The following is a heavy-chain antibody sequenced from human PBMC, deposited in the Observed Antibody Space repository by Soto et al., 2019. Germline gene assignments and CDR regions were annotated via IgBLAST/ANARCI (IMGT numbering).Heavy chain of an antibody. D-gene: IGHD6-19*01. CDR2: INHSGST. Sequence: SETLSLTCAVYCGSFSGYYWSWIRQPPGKGLEWIGEINHSGSTNYSPSLKSRVTISVDTSKNQFSLKLSSVTAADTAVYYCARGLSSSGWAYYYYYYGMDVWGQGTTVTVSS. V-gene: IGHV4-34*01. J-gene: IGHJ6*02. CDR1: CGSFSGYY. CDR3: ARGLSSSGWAYYYYYYGMDV.